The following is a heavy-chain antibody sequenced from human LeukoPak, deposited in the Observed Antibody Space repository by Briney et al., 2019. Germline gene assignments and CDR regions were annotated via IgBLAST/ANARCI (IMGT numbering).Heavy chain of an antibody. CDR1: GYTFTGYY. CDR2: INPSGGST. Sequence: ASVKVSCKASGYTFTGYYMHWVRQAPGQGLEWMGIINPSGGSTSYAQKFQGRVTMTRDMSTSTVYMELSSLRSEDTAVYYCARDSSSWYLIDPWGQGTLVTVSS. J-gene: IGHJ5*02. D-gene: IGHD6-13*01. CDR3: ARDSSSWYLIDP. V-gene: IGHV1-46*01.